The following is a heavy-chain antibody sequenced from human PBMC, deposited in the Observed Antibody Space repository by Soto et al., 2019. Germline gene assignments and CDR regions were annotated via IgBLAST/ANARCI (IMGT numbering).Heavy chain of an antibody. CDR2: IIPIFGTA. J-gene: IGHJ6*02. Sequence: QVQLVQSGAEVKKPGSSVKVSCKASGGTFSSYAISWVRQAPGQGLEWMGGIIPIFGTANYAQKFQGRVTITADESTSTAYMALSSLRSEDTAVYYCASPAGMVTAMRGGMDVWGQGTTVTVSS. D-gene: IGHD2-21*02. CDR3: ASPAGMVTAMRGGMDV. V-gene: IGHV1-69*01. CDR1: GGTFSSYA.